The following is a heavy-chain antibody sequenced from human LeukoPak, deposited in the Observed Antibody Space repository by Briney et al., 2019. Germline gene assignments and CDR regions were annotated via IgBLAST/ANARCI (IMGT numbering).Heavy chain of an antibody. V-gene: IGHV3-66*01. D-gene: IGHD6-13*01. Sequence: GGSLRLSCAASGFTFSNAWMSWVRQAPGKGLEWVSVLYSGGSTYYADSVKGRFTISRDNSKNTLYLQMNSLRAEDTAVYYCATSPATGNIYFDLWGRGTLVTVSS. CDR2: LYSGGST. CDR3: ATSPATGNIYFDL. CDR1: GFTFSNAW. J-gene: IGHJ2*01.